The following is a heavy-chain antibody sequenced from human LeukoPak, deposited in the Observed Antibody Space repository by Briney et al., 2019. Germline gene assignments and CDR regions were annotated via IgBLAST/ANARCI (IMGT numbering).Heavy chain of an antibody. CDR3: ARERKLERDAFDI. CDR2: INPNSGGT. CDR1: GYTFTGYY. V-gene: IGHV1-2*02. Sequence: ASVKVSCTASGYTFTGYYMHWVRQAPGQGLEWMGWINPNSGGTNYAQKFQGRVTMTRDTSISTAYMELSRLRSDDTAVYYCARERKLERDAFDIWGQGTMVTVSS. J-gene: IGHJ3*02. D-gene: IGHD1-1*01.